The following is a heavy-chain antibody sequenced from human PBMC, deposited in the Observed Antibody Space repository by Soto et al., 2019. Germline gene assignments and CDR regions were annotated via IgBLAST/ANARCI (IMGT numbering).Heavy chain of an antibody. CDR2: IWYDGSNK. CDR3: ARDLGVVVITSGADY. V-gene: IGHV3-33*01. J-gene: IGHJ4*02. Sequence: QVQLVESGGGVVQPGRSLRLSCAASGFTFSSYGMHWVRQAPGKGREWVAVIWYDGSNKYYADSVKGRFTISRDNSKNTLYLQMNSLRAEDTAVYYCARDLGVVVITSGADYWGQGTLVTVSS. CDR1: GFTFSSYG. D-gene: IGHD3-22*01.